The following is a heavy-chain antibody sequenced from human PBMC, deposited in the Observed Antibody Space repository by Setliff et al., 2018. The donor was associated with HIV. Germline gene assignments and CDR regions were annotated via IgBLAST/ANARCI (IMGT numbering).Heavy chain of an antibody. D-gene: IGHD2-21*01. CDR1: GGSFSTYY. CDR3: ARDPQRGDGYSFDY. J-gene: IGHJ4*02. Sequence: SETLSLTCTVSGGSFSTYYWSWIRQPAGEGPEYIGRVHSTGTTIYNPSLKSRVTMSVDASKNQFSLKLSSVTAADTAVYYCARDPQRGDGYSFDYWGQGTLVTVSS. CDR2: VHSTGTT. V-gene: IGHV4-4*07.